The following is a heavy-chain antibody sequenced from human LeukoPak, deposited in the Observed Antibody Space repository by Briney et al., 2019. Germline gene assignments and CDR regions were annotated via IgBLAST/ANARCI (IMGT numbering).Heavy chain of an antibody. CDR1: GYTFTSYG. J-gene: IGHJ4*02. CDR3: ARGPLIFNIAVAGIPPPTEYYFDY. D-gene: IGHD6-19*01. V-gene: IGHV1-18*01. Sequence: ASVKVSCKASGYTFTSYGISWVRQAPGQGLEWMGWISAYNGNTNYAQKLQGRVTMTTDTSTSTAYMELRSLRSDDTAVYYCARGPLIFNIAVAGIPPPTEYYFDYWGQGTLVTVSS. CDR2: ISAYNGNT.